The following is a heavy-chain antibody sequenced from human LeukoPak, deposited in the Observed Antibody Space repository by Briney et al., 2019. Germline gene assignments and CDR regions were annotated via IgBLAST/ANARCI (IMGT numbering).Heavy chain of an antibody. Sequence: SETLSLTSTVSGGSISSNYWSWIRQPPGKGLEWIGYIYNSGSTNYNPSLKSRVTISVDTSKNQFSLKLNSVTAADTAVYYCARQGGSFAFDIWGQGTMVTVSS. CDR2: IYNSGST. J-gene: IGHJ3*02. V-gene: IGHV4-59*08. D-gene: IGHD1-26*01. CDR1: GGSISSNY. CDR3: ARQGGSFAFDI.